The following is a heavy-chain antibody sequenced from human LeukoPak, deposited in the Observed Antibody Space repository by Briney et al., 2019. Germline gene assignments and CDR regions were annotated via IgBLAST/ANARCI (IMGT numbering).Heavy chain of an antibody. CDR1: GFTFSSNC. CDR2: IKQDGGEK. CDR3: ARESCSSTSCKSYYFDY. Sequence: GGSLRLSCAASGFTFSSNCMSWVRHAPGKGLEWVANIKQDGGEKYYVDSVKGRFTISRDNAKNSLYLQMNSLRAEDTAVYYCARESCSSTSCKSYYFDYWGQGTLVTVSS. V-gene: IGHV3-7*01. J-gene: IGHJ4*02. D-gene: IGHD2-2*01.